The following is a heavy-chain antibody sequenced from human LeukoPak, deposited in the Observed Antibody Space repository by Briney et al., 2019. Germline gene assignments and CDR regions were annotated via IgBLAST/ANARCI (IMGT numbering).Heavy chain of an antibody. Sequence: PSETLSLTCAVSGYTISSGYYWAWIRQPPGKGLEWIGSIYHSGSTYYNPSLKSRVTISVDTSKNQFSLKLSSVTAADTAVYYCAREEYPYILGDYWGQGTLVTVSS. V-gene: IGHV4-38-2*02. D-gene: IGHD2-2*01. CDR1: GYTISSGYY. J-gene: IGHJ4*02. CDR3: AREEYPYILGDY. CDR2: IYHSGST.